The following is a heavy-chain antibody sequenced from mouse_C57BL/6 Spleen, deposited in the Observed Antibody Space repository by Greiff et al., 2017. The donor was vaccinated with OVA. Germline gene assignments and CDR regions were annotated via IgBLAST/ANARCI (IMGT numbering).Heavy chain of an antibody. D-gene: IGHD2-1*01. J-gene: IGHJ3*01. CDR3: GRGVYGSYGWFAY. CDR1: GYTFTGYW. V-gene: IGHV1-9*01. CDR2: IFPGSGST. Sequence: QVQLQQSGAELMKPGASVKLSCKATGYTFTGYWIQWVKQRPGHGLEWIGEIFPGSGSTNYNEKFKGKATFTADTSSNTAYMQLSSLTSEDSAILYGGRGVYGSYGWFAYWGQGTLVTVSA.